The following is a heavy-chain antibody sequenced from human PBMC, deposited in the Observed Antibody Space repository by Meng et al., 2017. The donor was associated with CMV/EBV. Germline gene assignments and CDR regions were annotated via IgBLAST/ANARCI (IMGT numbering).Heavy chain of an antibody. D-gene: IGHD1-26*01. J-gene: IGHJ4*02. CDR3: ASIVGAQDY. V-gene: IGHV4-59*12. CDR1: GVSISSYC. CDR2: IYSSGST. Sequence: VHLQESGARLGKLSEPLRVTVTVSGVSISSYCWSWMQKAPGRGLEWIGYIYSSGSTNYNPSLKSRVTISVDTSKNQFSLKLSSVTVADTAVYYCASIVGAQDYWGQGTLVTVSS.